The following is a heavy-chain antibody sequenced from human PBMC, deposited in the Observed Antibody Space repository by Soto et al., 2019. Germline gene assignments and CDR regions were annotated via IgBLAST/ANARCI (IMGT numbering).Heavy chain of an antibody. CDR3: TSSYSTSSSPDY. Sequence: ETLSLTCRVSGVSMRNYYWNWIRQPPGRGLEWIGYVYHSGSTNYNPSLKSRVSMSVDVSMNHFSLTLHSVTAADTAVYFCTSSYSTSSSPDYWGQGTLVTVYS. J-gene: IGHJ4*02. CDR1: GVSMRNYY. CDR2: VYHSGST. V-gene: IGHV4-59*01. D-gene: IGHD6-6*01.